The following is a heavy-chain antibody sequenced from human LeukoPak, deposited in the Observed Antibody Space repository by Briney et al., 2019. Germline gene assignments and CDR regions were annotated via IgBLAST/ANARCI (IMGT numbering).Heavy chain of an antibody. Sequence: PSETLSLTCTVSDGSISSSSYYWGWIRQPPGKGLEWIGSIYYSGSTYYNSSLKSRLTISLDTSKNQFSPKLSSVTAADTAVYYCARHLITTSYRITWGQGTLVTVSS. D-gene: IGHD1-14*01. V-gene: IGHV4-39*07. J-gene: IGHJ5*02. CDR1: DGSISSSSYY. CDR2: IYYSGST. CDR3: ARHLITTSYRIT.